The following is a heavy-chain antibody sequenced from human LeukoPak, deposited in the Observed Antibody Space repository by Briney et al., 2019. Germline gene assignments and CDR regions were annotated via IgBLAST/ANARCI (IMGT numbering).Heavy chain of an antibody. Sequence: GASVKVSCKTSGYSFTAFYIHWVRQAPGQGLEWMGWIHPRRGDTNYAQKFQGRVTMTRDTSISTAYLDLSRLRSDDTAVYYCARDWSVGIRDDYWGQGTLVTVSS. CDR2: IHPRRGDT. J-gene: IGHJ4*02. CDR1: GYSFTAFY. CDR3: ARDWSVGIRDDY. D-gene: IGHD3-3*01. V-gene: IGHV1-2*02.